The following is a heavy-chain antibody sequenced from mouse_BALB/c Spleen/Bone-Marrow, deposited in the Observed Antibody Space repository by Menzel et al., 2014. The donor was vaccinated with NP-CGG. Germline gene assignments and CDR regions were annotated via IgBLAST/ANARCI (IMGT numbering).Heavy chain of an antibody. CDR1: GYAFTNYL. CDR3: ARCLTGTSAMDY. V-gene: IGHV1-54*01. CDR2: INPGSGGT. J-gene: IGHJ4*01. D-gene: IGHD4-1*01. Sequence: QVQLKESGAELVRPGTSVKVTCKASGYAFTNYLIEWVKQRPGQGLEWIGVINPGSGGTNYNEKFKAKATLTADKSSSTAYMQLSSLTSDDSAVYFCARCLTGTSAMDYWGQEPQSPPP.